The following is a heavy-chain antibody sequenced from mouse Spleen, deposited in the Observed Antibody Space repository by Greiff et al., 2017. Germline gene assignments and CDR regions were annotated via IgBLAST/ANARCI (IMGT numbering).Heavy chain of an antibody. CDR1: GFSFTSYG. Sequence: VQLQQSGPGLVQPSQTLSITCTVSGFSFTSYGVHWVRQSPGKGLEWLGVIWSGGSTDYNAAFISRLSISKDNSKSQVFFKMNSLQADDTAIYYCARAHYSNLCYYAMDYWGQGTSVTVSS. J-gene: IGHJ4*01. CDR2: IWSGGST. D-gene: IGHD2-5*01. CDR3: ARAHYSNLCYYAMDY. V-gene: IGHV2-2*01.